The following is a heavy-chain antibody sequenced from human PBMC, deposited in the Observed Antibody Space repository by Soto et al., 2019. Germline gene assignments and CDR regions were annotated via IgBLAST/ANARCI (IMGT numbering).Heavy chain of an antibody. V-gene: IGHV3-23*01. Sequence: EVQLLESGGGLVQPGGSLRLSCTASGFTFVTYEMTWVRQAPGKGLDWVSTIRGGGADTTYYADSVRGRCTISRDNSKHTLYLQMSSLRPEDTAVYYCVKGSWLDDFGGQGTLVTVSS. CDR3: VKGSWLDDF. D-gene: IGHD3-9*01. CDR2: IRGGGADTT. CDR1: GFTFVTYE. J-gene: IGHJ4*02.